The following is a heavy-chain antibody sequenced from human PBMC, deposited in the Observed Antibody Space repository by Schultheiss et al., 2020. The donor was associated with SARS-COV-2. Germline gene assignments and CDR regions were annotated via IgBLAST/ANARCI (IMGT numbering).Heavy chain of an antibody. V-gene: IGHV4-4*02. J-gene: IGHJ4*02. CDR3: ARVSYDYIWGSYRALFDY. Sequence: SETLSLTCAVSGGSISSSNWWSWVRQPPGKGLEWIGEIYHSGSTNYNPSLKSRVTISVDKSKNQFSLKLSSVTAADTAVYYCARVSYDYIWGSYRALFDYWGQGTLVTVSS. D-gene: IGHD3-16*02. CDR2: IYHSGST. CDR1: GGSISSSNW.